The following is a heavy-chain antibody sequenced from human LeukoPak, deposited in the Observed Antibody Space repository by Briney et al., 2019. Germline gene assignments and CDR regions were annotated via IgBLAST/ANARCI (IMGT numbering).Heavy chain of an antibody. D-gene: IGHD3-10*01. Sequence: GGSLRLSCAVSGFTVSSNYVSWVRQAPGKGLEWVSIIYSGGTSYYADSVKGRFTISRDNSKNTLYLQMSSLRAEDTAVYYCARDVDYYDSGSREIQIHYWGQGTLVTVSS. V-gene: IGHV3-66*01. CDR3: ARDVDYYDSGSREIQIHY. CDR1: GFTVSSNY. CDR2: IYSGGTS. J-gene: IGHJ4*02.